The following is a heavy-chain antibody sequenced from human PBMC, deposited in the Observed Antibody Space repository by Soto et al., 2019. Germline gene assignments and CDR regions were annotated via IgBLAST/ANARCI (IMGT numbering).Heavy chain of an antibody. J-gene: IGHJ6*02. CDR1: GFTFSSYA. V-gene: IGHV3-30-3*01. CDR3: ARDRGIVVVPAASYYYYGMDV. D-gene: IGHD2-2*01. CDR2: ISYDGSNK. Sequence: GGSLRLSCAASGFTFSSYAMHWVRQAPGKGLEWVAVISYDGSNKYYADSVKGRFTISRDNSKNTLYLQMNSLRAEDTAVYYCARDRGIVVVPAASYYYYGMDVWGQGTTVTVSS.